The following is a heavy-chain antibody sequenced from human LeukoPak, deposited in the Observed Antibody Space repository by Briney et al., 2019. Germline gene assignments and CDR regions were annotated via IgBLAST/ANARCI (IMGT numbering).Heavy chain of an antibody. CDR2: IYHSGST. V-gene: IGHV4-38-2*02. Sequence: SETLSLTCTVSGYSISSGYYWGWIRQPPGKGLEWIGSIYHSGSTYYNPSLKSRVTISVDTSKNQFSLKLSSVTAADTAVYYCARSRRDGYNIDYYYMDVWGKGTTVTISS. D-gene: IGHD5-24*01. J-gene: IGHJ6*03. CDR1: GYSISSGYY. CDR3: ARSRRDGYNIDYYYMDV.